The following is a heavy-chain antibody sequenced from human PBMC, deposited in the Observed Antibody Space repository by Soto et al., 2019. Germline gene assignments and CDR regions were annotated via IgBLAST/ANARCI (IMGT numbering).Heavy chain of an antibody. CDR2: IYHSGST. J-gene: IGHJ5*02. V-gene: IGHV4-4*02. D-gene: IGHD3-3*01. Sequence: XETLSLTCAVSGGSISSYTWCWLLRHPPGKGLGWIGEIYHSGSTNYNPSHKRRVTIAVDKSKNQYSLKLSSVDAADTAGYYCASVLHEGASGGGYHWGQGTLVTVS. CDR3: ASVLHEGASGGGYH. CDR1: GGSISSYTW.